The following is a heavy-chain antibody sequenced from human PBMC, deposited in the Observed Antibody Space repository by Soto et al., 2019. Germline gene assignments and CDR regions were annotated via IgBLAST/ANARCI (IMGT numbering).Heavy chain of an antibody. CDR2: ISVYNGDT. D-gene: IGHD2-2*01. Sequence: ASVKVSCKASGYTSTNYGINWVRQAPGQGLEWMGWISVYNGDTNYAQKFQGRVTMNTDTSTSTAYMELRSLRSDDTAMYFCAIYHLELFRFDYWGQGTLVTVSS. CDR3: AIYHLELFRFDY. CDR1: GYTSTNYG. J-gene: IGHJ4*02. V-gene: IGHV1-18*01.